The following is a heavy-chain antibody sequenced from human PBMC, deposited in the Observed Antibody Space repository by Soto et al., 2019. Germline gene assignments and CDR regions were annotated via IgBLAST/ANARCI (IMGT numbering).Heavy chain of an antibody. CDR2: INGGSGKT. D-gene: IGHD1-26*01. V-gene: IGHV1-3*01. J-gene: IGHJ3*02. Sequence: ASVKVSCKASGFTFTLYSMHWVRQAPGQRLERMGWINGGSGKTKYSQKFQGRVTIARDTSASTAYMEVSSLRSEDTAVYYCARYSGNYQGSYDIWGKAKMVT. CDR3: ARYSGNYQGSYDI. CDR1: GFTFTLYS.